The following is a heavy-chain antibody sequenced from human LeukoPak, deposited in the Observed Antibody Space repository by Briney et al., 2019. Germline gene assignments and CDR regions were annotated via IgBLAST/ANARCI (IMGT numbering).Heavy chain of an antibody. J-gene: IGHJ3*02. V-gene: IGHV3-7*01. CDR1: GFTFSTSW. Sequence: GGSLRLSCAASGFTFSTSWMAWVRQAPGKGLEWVANIKEDGTAKDYVVSVRGRFTISRDNAKNSLFLQMNSLRGEDTAVYYCTRDSGYNAFDIWGQGTMVTVSS. CDR2: IKEDGTAK. D-gene: IGHD5-12*01. CDR3: TRDSGYNAFDI.